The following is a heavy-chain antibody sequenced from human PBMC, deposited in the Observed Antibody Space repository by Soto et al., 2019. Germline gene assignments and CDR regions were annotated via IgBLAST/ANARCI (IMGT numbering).Heavy chain of an antibody. CDR3: ARSQGSSTSLEIYYYYYYGMDV. V-gene: IGHV1-69*01. D-gene: IGHD2-2*01. CDR1: GGTFSSYA. Sequence: QVQLVQSGAEVQKPGSSVKVSCKASGGTFSSYAISWVRQAPGQGLEWMGGILPISGTANYAQKFQGRVTITADESTSTAYMELSSLRSEDTAVYYCARSQGSSTSLEIYYYYYYGMDVWGQGTTVTVSS. J-gene: IGHJ6*02. CDR2: ILPISGTA.